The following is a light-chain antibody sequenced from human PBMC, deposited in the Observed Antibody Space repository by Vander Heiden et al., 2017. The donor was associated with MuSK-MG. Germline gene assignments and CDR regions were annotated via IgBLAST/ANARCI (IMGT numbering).Light chain of an antibody. CDR2: AAA. CDR3: QHDQSTWT. Sequence: DIQMTQSPSSLSASVGDRVTITCRASQGISDSLLWYQQKPWKAPKLMLYAAAGGESGVTYRFRGSGCLAEYSLTTNSRQDEDSANYYMQHDQSTWTFGQGTKVEIK. J-gene: IGKJ1*01. V-gene: IGKV1-NL1*01. CDR1: QGISDS.